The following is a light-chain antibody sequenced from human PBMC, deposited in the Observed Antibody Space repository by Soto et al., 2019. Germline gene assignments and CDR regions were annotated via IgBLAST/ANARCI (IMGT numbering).Light chain of an antibody. CDR1: SSDVGGYNY. CDR3: SSYTSSSSTLV. CDR2: EVS. V-gene: IGLV2-14*01. J-gene: IGLJ7*01. Sequence: QSALTQPASVSGSPGQSITISCTGTSSDVGGYNYVSWYQQYPGKAPKLMIYEVSNRPSGVSNRVSGSKSGNTASLTISGLQAEDEADYYCSSYTSSSSTLVFGGGTQLTVL.